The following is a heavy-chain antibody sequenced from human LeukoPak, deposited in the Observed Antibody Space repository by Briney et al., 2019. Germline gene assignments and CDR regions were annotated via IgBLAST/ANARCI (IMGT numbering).Heavy chain of an antibody. J-gene: IGHJ4*02. CDR2: IYHTGST. V-gene: IGHV4-30-2*01. D-gene: IGHD4-17*01. CDR3: ARVSHTTVTPWFDY. Sequence: SQTLSLTCAVSGGSISSGGYSWSWIRQPPGKGLEWIGYIYHTGSTYYNPSLKSRVTISVDRSKNQFSLKLSSVTAADTAVYYCARVSHTTVTPWFDYWGQGTLVTVSS. CDR1: GGSISSGGYS.